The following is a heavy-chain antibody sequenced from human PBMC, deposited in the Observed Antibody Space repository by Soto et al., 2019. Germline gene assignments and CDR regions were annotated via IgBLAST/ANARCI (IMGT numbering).Heavy chain of an antibody. J-gene: IGHJ6*02. Sequence: SVKVSCQAAGVVFSSYAIGWVREAPGRGLEWMGGSLPLFNTPNYTQKFQGRVTTTADESTSTGYMTLTSLRSDDTAVYHCASREAGYGVGLVITSRVRGTRYGIDIWGQGTTVTVSS. D-gene: IGHD3-3*01. V-gene: IGHV1-69*13. CDR3: ASREAGYGVGLVITSRVRGTRYGIDI. CDR1: GVVFSSYA. CDR2: SLPLFNTP.